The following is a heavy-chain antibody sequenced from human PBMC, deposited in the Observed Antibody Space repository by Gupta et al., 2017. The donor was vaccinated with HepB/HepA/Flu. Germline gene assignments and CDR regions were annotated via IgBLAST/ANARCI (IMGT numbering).Heavy chain of an antibody. V-gene: IGHV3-23*01. Sequence: VQQLESGGGLVQPGGSLRLFCAASGFTFSNYPMTWVRHAPGKGLEWVPAISASTREKFYADSVKGRFSISRDNSNNTLYLKKDSLGADDTAVYYCAEVLTVLDYWGQGTLVSVSS. CDR3: AEVLTVLDY. J-gene: IGHJ4*02. CDR1: GFTFSNYP. CDR2: ISASTREK.